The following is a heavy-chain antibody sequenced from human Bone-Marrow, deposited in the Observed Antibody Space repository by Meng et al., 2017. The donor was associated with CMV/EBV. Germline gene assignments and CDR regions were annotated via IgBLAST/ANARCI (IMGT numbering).Heavy chain of an antibody. CDR2: INPNSGGT. CDR1: GYTFTSYY. V-gene: IGHV1-2*02. Sequence: ASVKVSCKASGYTFTSYYIHWVRQAPGQGLEWMGWINPNSGGTNYAQKFQGRVTMTRDTSISTAYMELSRLRSDDTAVYYCAGMRMPGPYYYYGMDVWGQGTTVTVSS. CDR3: AGMRMPGPYYYYGMDV. D-gene: IGHD1-14*01. J-gene: IGHJ6*02.